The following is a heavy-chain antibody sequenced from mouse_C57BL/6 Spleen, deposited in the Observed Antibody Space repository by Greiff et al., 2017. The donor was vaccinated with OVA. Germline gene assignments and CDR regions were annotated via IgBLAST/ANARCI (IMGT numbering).Heavy chain of an antibody. V-gene: IGHV1-55*01. CDR1: GYTFTSYW. Sequence: QVQLQQPGAELVKPGASVKMSCKASGYTFTSYWITWVKQRPGQGLAWIGDIYPGSGSTNYNEKFKSKATLTVDTSSSTAYMQLSSLTSEDSAVYYCARTDGNYVYFDVWGTGTTVTVSS. CDR2: IYPGSGST. J-gene: IGHJ1*03. CDR3: ARTDGNYVYFDV. D-gene: IGHD2-1*01.